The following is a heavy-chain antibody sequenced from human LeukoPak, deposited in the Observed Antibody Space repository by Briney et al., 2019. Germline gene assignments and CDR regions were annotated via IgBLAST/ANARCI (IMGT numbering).Heavy chain of an antibody. CDR3: ARLNAAAGIEEHMDY. V-gene: IGHV5-51*01. D-gene: IGHD6-13*01. CDR1: GYSFTSYW. Sequence: GESLKISCKGCGYSFTSYWIGWVRQMPGKGLEWMGIIYPGDSDTRYSPSFQGQVTISADKSISTAYLQWSSLKASDTAMYYCARLNAAAGIEEHMDYWGQGTLVTVSS. CDR2: IYPGDSDT. J-gene: IGHJ4*02.